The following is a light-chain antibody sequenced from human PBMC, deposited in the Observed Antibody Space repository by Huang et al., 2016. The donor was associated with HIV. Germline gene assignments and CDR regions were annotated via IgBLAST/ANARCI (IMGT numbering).Light chain of an antibody. CDR3: QQYDNYPRT. CDR1: QDISEY. V-gene: IGKV1-16*01. Sequence: SSLSASVGDTVTITCRASQDISEYLAWFQQKPGQAPTSLIYSSSTLHPGVPSSFSGSGPGTRFTLTINSLQPEDFATYYCQQYDNYPRTFGQGTKVDIK. CDR2: SSS. J-gene: IGKJ2*01.